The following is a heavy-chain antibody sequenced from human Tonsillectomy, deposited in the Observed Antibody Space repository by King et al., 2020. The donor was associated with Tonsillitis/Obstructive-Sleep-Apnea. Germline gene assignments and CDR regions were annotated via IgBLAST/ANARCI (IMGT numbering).Heavy chain of an antibody. J-gene: IGHJ4*02. Sequence: HVXLQESGXXLVXPSETLSLTCTVSGGSISTYYWSWIRQPPGKGLEWIGFIYYSGSTNYNPSLKSRVTISVDTSKNQFSLKLSSVTAADTAVYYCARASVEMVTTSFDYWGQGTLVTVSS. V-gene: IGHV4-59*01. D-gene: IGHD5-24*01. CDR3: ARASVEMVTTSFDY. CDR1: GGSISTYY. CDR2: IYYSGST.